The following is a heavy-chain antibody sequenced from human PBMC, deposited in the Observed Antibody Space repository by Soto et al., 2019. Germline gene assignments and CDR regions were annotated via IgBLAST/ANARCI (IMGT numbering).Heavy chain of an antibody. CDR2: IKSKINGGTT. J-gene: IGHJ4*01. Sequence: GGSLRLSSAASGCTFSTAWINWVRQAPGKGPEWVGRIKSKINGGTTDFAASVKGRFAISRDDSTDMVYLQMNSLKPEDTAMYYCTTDSLFTMILVRFDFWGHGTLVTVSS. CDR1: GCTFSTAW. V-gene: IGHV3-15*07. D-gene: IGHD3-22*01. CDR3: TTDSLFTMILVRFDF.